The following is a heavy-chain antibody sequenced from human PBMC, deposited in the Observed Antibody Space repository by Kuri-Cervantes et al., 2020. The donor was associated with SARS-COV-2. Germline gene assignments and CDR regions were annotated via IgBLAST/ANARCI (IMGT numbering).Heavy chain of an antibody. CDR3: ARDVGYSGSSSGCDY. CDR2: IIPIFGTA. CDR1: GGTFSSYA. J-gene: IGHJ4*02. D-gene: IGHD1-26*01. Sequence: SVQVSCKASGGTFSSYAISWVRQAPGQGLEWMGGIIPIFGTANYAQKFQGRVTITADKSTSTAYMELSSLRSEDTAVYYCARDVGYSGSSSGCDYWGQGTLVTVSS. V-gene: IGHV1-69*06.